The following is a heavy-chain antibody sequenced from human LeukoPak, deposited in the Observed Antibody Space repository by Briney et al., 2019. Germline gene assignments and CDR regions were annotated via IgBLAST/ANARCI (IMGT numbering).Heavy chain of an antibody. Sequence: ASVKVSCKVSGYTLTELSMHWVRQAPGKGLEWMGSFNPEDGEGIHAQKFQGRVTMTEDTSTDTAYLELSSLRSEDTAVYYCVQILCTTMIAVVITSCDYWGQGTVVTVSS. D-gene: IGHD3-22*01. J-gene: IGHJ4*02. V-gene: IGHV1-24*01. CDR3: VQILCTTMIAVVITSCDY. CDR2: FNPEDGEG. CDR1: GYTLTELS.